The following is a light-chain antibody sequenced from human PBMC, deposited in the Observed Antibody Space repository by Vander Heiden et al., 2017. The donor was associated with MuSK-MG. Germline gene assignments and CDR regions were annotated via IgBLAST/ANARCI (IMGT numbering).Light chain of an antibody. J-gene: IGLJ1*01. V-gene: IGLV3-1*01. Sequence: SYELTQPPSVSVSPGQTASITCSGDKVGDKYACWYQQKPGQSPVLVIYKDSKRPAGIPERFSGSNSGKTATLTISGTQAMDEADYYCQAWDSSTAVFGTGTKVTVL. CDR1: KVGDKY. CDR3: QAWDSSTAV. CDR2: KDS.